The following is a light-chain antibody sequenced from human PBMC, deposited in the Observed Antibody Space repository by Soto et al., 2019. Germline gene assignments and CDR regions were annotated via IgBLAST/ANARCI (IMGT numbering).Light chain of an antibody. Sequence: DIVMTQSPLSLSVTPGEVASISCRCSQSLLHRNGNSYLDWYLQRPGQSPQLLISLASNRASGVPDRFSGSGSGTDFTLHISRVEAEDVGVYYCMQALQSSFTFGPGTKVDL. CDR1: QSLLHRNGNSY. CDR3: MQALQSSFT. V-gene: IGKV2-28*01. J-gene: IGKJ3*01. CDR2: LAS.